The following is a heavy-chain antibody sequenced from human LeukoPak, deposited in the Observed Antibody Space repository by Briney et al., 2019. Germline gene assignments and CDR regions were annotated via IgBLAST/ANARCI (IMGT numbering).Heavy chain of an antibody. Sequence: PGGSLRLSCAASGFTFSNAWMSWVRQAPGKGLEWVANIKQDGSEKYYVDSVKGRFTISRDNAKNSLYLQMNSLRAEDTAVYYCAREGVDDAFDIWGQGTMVTVSS. CDR2: IKQDGSEK. J-gene: IGHJ3*02. CDR3: AREGVDDAFDI. CDR1: GFTFSNAW. V-gene: IGHV3-7*01.